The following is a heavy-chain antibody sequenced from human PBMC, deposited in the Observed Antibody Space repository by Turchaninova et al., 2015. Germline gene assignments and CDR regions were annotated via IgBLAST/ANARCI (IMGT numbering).Heavy chain of an antibody. J-gene: IGHJ2*01. V-gene: IGHV3-48*01. Sequence: EVKLVESGGGLVQPGGSLRLSCAASGFTFSVYSMNWVRQAPGKGLEGIAYMTSYMRTINYADSVKGRFTSSRDNDKYSVYLQMNSLGAEDTGIYYCARSVEWYFDRWGRGAPVTVSS. D-gene: IGHD5/OR15-5a*01. CDR1: GFTFSVYS. CDR3: ARSVEWYFDR. CDR2: MTSYMRTI.